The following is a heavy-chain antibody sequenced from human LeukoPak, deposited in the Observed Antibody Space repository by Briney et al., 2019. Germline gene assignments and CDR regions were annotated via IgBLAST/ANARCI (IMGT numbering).Heavy chain of an antibody. V-gene: IGHV1-69*06. CDR3: ARAGPTTGTSKSQYYYYCYGMDV. CDR1: GGTFSSYA. J-gene: IGHJ6*04. D-gene: IGHD1-1*01. Sequence: SAKVSCKASGGTFSSYAISWVRQAPGQGLEWMGGIIPIFGTANYAQKFQGRVTITADKSTSTAYMELSSLRSEDTAVYYCARAGPTTGTSKSQYYYYCYGMDVWGKGTTVTVSS. CDR2: IIPIFGTA.